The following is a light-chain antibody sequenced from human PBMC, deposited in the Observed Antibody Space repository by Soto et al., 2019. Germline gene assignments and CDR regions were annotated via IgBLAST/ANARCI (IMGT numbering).Light chain of an antibody. CDR2: GAS. J-gene: IGKJ1*01. V-gene: IGKV3-20*01. CDR3: QQYGSSPTT. Sequence: EIVLTQSPGTLSLSPGERATLSCRASQSVSSSYLAWYQQKPGQAPSLLIYGASSRATGIPDRFSGSGSGTDFPLTISRLEPEDFAVYFCQQYGSSPTTFGQGNKVAIK. CDR1: QSVSSSY.